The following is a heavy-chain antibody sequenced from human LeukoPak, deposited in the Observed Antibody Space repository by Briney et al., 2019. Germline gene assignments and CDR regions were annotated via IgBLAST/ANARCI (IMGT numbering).Heavy chain of an antibody. J-gene: IGHJ4*02. V-gene: IGHV3-74*03. D-gene: IGHD3-22*01. CDR3: VRSAFHAGSGNYYDY. Sequence: GGSLRLSCAASGFTFSIYWFRWVRQAPGKGLVWVSRIDNAGSITTYADSVKGRFTISRDNAENTLYLQMNSLRVEDTAVYYCVRSAFHAGSGNYYDYWGQGTLVTVSS. CDR1: GFTFSIYW. CDR2: IDNAGSIT.